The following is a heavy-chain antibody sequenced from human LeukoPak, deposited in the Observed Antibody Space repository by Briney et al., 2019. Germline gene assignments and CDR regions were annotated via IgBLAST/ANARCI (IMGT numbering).Heavy chain of an antibody. D-gene: IGHD5-12*01. CDR3: ARTLKWLQAHDY. V-gene: IGHV3-74*01. J-gene: IGHJ4*02. CDR2: INSDGSST. Sequence: GGSLRLSCAASGFTFSSYWMHWVRQAPGKGLVWVSRINSDGSSTSYADSAKGRFTISRDNAKNTLYLQMNSLRAEDTAVYYCARTLKWLQAHDYWGQGTLVTVSS. CDR1: GFTFSSYW.